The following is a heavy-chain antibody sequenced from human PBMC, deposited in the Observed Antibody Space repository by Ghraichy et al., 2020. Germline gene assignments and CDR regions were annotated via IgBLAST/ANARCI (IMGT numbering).Heavy chain of an antibody. CDR3: ARRGYSGYDK. J-gene: IGHJ4*02. CDR1: GGSISSYY. V-gene: IGHV4-59*08. D-gene: IGHD5-12*01. Sequence: SQTLSLTCAVSGGSISSYYWSWIRQPPGKGLEWIGYIYYSGSTNYNPSLKSRVTISVDTSKNQFSLKLSSVTAADTAVYYCARRGYSGYDKWGQGTLVTVSS. CDR2: IYYSGST.